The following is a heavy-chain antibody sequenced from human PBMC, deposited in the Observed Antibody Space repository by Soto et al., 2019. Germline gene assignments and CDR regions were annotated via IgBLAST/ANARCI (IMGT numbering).Heavy chain of an antibody. Sequence: ETLSLTCTVSGGSISSYYWSWIRQPPGKGLEWIGYIYHSGSTYYNPSLKSRVTISVDRSKNQFSLKLSSVTAADTAVYYCARVPDVWGQGTSVTGSS. CDR2: IYHSGST. V-gene: IGHV4-59*12. J-gene: IGHJ6*02. CDR3: ARVPDV. CDR1: GGSISSYY.